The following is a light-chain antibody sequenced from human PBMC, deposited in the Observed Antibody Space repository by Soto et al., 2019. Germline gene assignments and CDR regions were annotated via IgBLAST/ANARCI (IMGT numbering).Light chain of an antibody. Sequence: DIQMTQSPSSLSASVGDRVTITCRTSQSISIYLNWYQQIPGKAPKLLIYASSNLHTGVPSRFSGSASGTDFTLTISSLQPEDSATHYCQQSYSTSITFGQGTRLEIK. J-gene: IGKJ5*01. CDR2: ASS. CDR1: QSISIY. CDR3: QQSYSTSIT. V-gene: IGKV1-39*01.